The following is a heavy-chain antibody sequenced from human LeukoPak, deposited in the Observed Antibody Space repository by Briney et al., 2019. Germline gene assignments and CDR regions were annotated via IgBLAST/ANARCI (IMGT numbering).Heavy chain of an antibody. CDR2: IHPSGGST. CDR3: ARVLADAGTGY. V-gene: IGHV1-46*01. J-gene: IGHJ4*02. D-gene: IGHD6-13*01. CDR1: GYTFTDYY. Sequence: ASVKVSRKASGYTFTDYYIHWVRQAPGQGLEWMGIIHPSGGSTTYAQKFQGRVTVTSDTSTSTVYMELSSLRSEDTAVYYCARVLADAGTGYWGQGTLVTVSS.